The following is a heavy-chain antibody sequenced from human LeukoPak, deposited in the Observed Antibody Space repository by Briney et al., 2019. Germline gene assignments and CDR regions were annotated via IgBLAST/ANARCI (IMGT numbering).Heavy chain of an antibody. CDR2: IWYDGSNK. V-gene: IGHV3-33*01. J-gene: IGHJ6*02. CDR3: ARVQQPIPYYYGMDV. Sequence: GGSLRLSCAASGFTFSSYGMHWVRQAPGKGLEWVAVIWYDGSNKYYADSVKGRFTISRDNSKNTLYLQMNSLRAEDTAVYYCARVQQPIPYYYGMDVWGQGTTVTVSS. CDR1: GFTFSSYG. D-gene: IGHD1/OR15-1a*01.